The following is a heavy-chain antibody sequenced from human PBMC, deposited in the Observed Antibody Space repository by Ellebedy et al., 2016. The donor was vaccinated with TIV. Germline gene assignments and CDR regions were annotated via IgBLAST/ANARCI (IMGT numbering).Heavy chain of an antibody. CDR2: LSGSGGST. J-gene: IGHJ6*02. CDR3: AKRVTMVREVITYYHYAMDV. Sequence: GESLKISCAASGFTFSSYAMSWVRQAPGKGLEWVSSLSGSGGSTYYADSVKGLFTISRDNSKNTLYLQMNSLRAEDTAVYSCAKRVTMVREVITYYHYAMDVWGQGTTVTVSS. CDR1: GFTFSSYA. V-gene: IGHV3-23*01. D-gene: IGHD3-10*01.